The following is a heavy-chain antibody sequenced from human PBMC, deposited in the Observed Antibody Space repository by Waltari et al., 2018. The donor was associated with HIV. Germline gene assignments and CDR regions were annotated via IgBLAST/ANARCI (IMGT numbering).Heavy chain of an antibody. CDR1: GFTFSSYG. J-gene: IGHJ6*02. Sequence: QVQLVESGGGVVQPGRSMRLSCAASGFTFSSYGMHWVRQAPGKGLEWVAVICFDGSNKYYADSGQGRFTSSRDNSKNTLYLQMNSLRAEDTAVYYCARGLPYYGMDVWGQGTTVTVSS. V-gene: IGHV3-33*01. CDR2: ICFDGSNK. CDR3: ARGLPYYGMDV.